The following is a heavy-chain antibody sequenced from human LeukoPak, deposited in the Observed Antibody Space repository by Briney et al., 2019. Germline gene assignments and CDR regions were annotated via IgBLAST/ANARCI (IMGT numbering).Heavy chain of an antibody. Sequence: GGSLRLSCAASGFTVSSNYMSWVRQAPGKGLEWVSVIYSGGSTYYADSVKGRFTISRDNSKNTLYLQMNSLRAENTAVYYCARGGYYDSSGSVDYWGQGTLVTVSS. CDR2: IYSGGST. J-gene: IGHJ4*02. CDR1: GFTVSSNY. CDR3: ARGGYYDSSGSVDY. D-gene: IGHD3-22*01. V-gene: IGHV3-53*01.